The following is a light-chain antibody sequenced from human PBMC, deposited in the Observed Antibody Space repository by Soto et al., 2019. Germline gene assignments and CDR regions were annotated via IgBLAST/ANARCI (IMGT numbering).Light chain of an antibody. Sequence: QSALTQPPSASGSPGQSVTISCTGTSSDVGGYNFVSWYQQHPGKAPKLMIYEVSKRPPGVPDRFSGSKSDNTASLTVSGLQAEDEADYYCSSYAGSNSRYVFGTGTKLTVL. CDR1: SSDVGGYNF. J-gene: IGLJ1*01. CDR2: EVS. CDR3: SSYAGSNSRYV. V-gene: IGLV2-8*01.